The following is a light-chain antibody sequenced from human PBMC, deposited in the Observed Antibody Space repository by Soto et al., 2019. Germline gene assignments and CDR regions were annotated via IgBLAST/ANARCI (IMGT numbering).Light chain of an antibody. CDR3: QSYDSSLSGSVV. CDR1: SSNIGAGYD. V-gene: IGLV1-40*01. CDR2: GNS. J-gene: IGLJ2*01. Sequence: QSVLTQPPSLSWAPGQRVTISFTGSSSNIGAGYDVHWYQQLPGTAPKLLIYGNSNRPSGGPARFSGSKSGTSASLAITGLQAEDEADYYCQSYDSSLSGSVVFGGGTKLTVL.